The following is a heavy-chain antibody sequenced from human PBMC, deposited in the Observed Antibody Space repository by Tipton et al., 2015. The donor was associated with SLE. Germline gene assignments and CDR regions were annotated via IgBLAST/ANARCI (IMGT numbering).Heavy chain of an antibody. J-gene: IGHJ6*02. CDR3: AREIPQDDTIFGQYYYYGMDV. V-gene: IGHV3-23*01. CDR2: IGTSVDGP. CDR1: GFTFDDYG. Sequence: SLRLSCAASGFTFDDYGMSWVRQAPGKGLEWVSAIGTSVDGPYYGDSVKGRFAISRDDSRNTLYLQMYSLRAEDTAVYYCAREIPQDDTIFGQYYYYGMDVWGHETTVTVS. D-gene: IGHD3-3*01.